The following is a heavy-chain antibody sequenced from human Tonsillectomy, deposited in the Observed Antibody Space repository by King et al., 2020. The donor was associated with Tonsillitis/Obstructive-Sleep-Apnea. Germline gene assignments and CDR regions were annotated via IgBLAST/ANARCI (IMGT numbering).Heavy chain of an antibody. CDR2: IYYSGST. CDR3: ARPGCSSTSFWRLYFDL. D-gene: IGHD2-2*01. Sequence: QLQESGPGLVKPSQTLSLTCTVSGGSISSGGYYWSWIRQHPGKGLEWIGYIYYSGSTYYNPSLKSRVTVSVDTTQNQFSLKLSSVTAADTAVYYCARPGCSSTSFWRLYFDLWGRGTLVTVSS. J-gene: IGHJ2*01. CDR1: GGSISSGGYY. V-gene: IGHV4-31*03.